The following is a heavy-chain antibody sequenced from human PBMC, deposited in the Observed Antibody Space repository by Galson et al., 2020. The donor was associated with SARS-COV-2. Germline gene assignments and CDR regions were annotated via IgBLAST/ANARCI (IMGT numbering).Heavy chain of an antibody. CDR2: ISYDGSNK. Sequence: GESLKISCAASGFTFSSYAMHWVRQAPGKGLEWVAVISYDGSNKYYADSVKGRFTISRDNSKNTLYLQMNSLRAEDTAVYYCASPFTYYYDSSGAPFDYWGQGTLVTVSS. V-gene: IGHV3-30-3*01. D-gene: IGHD3-22*01. J-gene: IGHJ4*02. CDR3: ASPFTYYYDSSGAPFDY. CDR1: GFTFSSYA.